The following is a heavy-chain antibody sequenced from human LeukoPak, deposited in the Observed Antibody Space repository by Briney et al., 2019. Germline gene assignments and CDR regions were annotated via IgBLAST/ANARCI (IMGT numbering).Heavy chain of an antibody. D-gene: IGHD3-10*01. CDR1: GFTFSSYS. J-gene: IGHJ3*02. CDR3: ARDTFGSGLSVFDI. Sequence: GGSLRLSCAASGFTFSSYSMNWVRQAPGKGLEGVSSISTSSTYIYYADSVKGRFTISRDNAKSSLYLQMNSLRAEDTAVYYCARDTFGSGLSVFDIWGQGTVVTVSS. V-gene: IGHV3-21*01. CDR2: ISTSSTYI.